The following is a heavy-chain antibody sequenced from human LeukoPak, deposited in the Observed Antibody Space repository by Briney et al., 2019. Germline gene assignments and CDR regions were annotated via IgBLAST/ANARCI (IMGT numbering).Heavy chain of an antibody. D-gene: IGHD4-23*01. CDR3: ARSGGKLDY. J-gene: IGHJ4*02. CDR1: GFTFSIYW. Sequence: GGSLRLSCAASGFTFSIYWMSWVRQAPGKGLEWVANINQGGSEKYYVDSVEGRFTISRDNAKNSLYLQMNSLRAEDTAVYYCARSGGKLDYWGQGTLVTVSS. CDR2: INQGGSEK. V-gene: IGHV3-7*01.